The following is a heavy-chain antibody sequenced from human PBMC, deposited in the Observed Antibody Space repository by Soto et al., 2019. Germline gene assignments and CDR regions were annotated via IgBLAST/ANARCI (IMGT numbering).Heavy chain of an antibody. V-gene: IGHV3-21*01. CDR1: GFTFSSYS. D-gene: IGHD3-3*01. Sequence: GGSLRLSCAASGFTFSSYSMNWVRQAPGKGLEWVSSISSSSSYIYYADSVKGRFTISRDNAKNSLYLQMNSLRAEDTAVYYCARDGTFLEWLSKYYFDYWGQGTLVTVSS. J-gene: IGHJ4*02. CDR2: ISSSSSYI. CDR3: ARDGTFLEWLSKYYFDY.